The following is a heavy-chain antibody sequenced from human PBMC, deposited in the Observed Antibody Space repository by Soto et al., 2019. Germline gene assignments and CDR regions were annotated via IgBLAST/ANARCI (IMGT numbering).Heavy chain of an antibody. CDR2: IYPGDSDT. Sequence: GESLKISRKPCRYSYTIYCIGCVPQMPGKGLEWMGIIYPGDSDTRYSPSFQGQVTISADKSISTAYLQWSSLKASDTAMYYCARLPVEMATAFDIWGQGTMVTVS. V-gene: IGHV5-51*01. D-gene: IGHD5-12*01. J-gene: IGHJ3*02. CDR1: RYSYTIYC. CDR3: ARLPVEMATAFDI.